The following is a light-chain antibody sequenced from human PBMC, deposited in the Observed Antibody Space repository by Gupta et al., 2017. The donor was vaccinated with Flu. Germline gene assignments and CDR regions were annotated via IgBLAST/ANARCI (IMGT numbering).Light chain of an antibody. CDR3: QQYNNWPPWT. J-gene: IGKJ1*01. Sequence: EIVMTQSPATLSVSPGERPTLSCRASESVSSNLAWYQQKPGQAPRLLIYGSSTRATGIPASFSGSGCGTEFTLPISSLQSEDFAVYYCQQYNNWPPWTFGQGTKVEIK. V-gene: IGKV3-15*01. CDR2: GSS. CDR1: ESVSSN.